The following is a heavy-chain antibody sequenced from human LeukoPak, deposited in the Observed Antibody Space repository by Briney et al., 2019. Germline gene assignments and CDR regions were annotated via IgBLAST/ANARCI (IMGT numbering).Heavy chain of an antibody. V-gene: IGHV1-69*04. CDR2: IIPILGIA. Sequence: SVKVSCKASGGTFSSYAISWVRQAPGQGLEWMGRIIPILGIANYAQKFQGRVTITADKSTSTAYMELSSLRSEDTAVYYCARDRALRYFDWLGLRGRDAFDIWGQGTMVTVSS. CDR3: ARDRALRYFDWLGLRGRDAFDI. CDR1: GGTFSSYA. D-gene: IGHD3-9*01. J-gene: IGHJ3*02.